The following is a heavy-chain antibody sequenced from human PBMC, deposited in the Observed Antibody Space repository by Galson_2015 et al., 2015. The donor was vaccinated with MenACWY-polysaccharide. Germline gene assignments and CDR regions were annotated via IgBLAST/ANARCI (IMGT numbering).Heavy chain of an antibody. CDR3: AKDKGGGSYWGNTKIDY. Sequence: SLRLSCAASGFTFSSYAMNWVRQAPGKGLEWVSAISNSGGSTYYADSVKGRFTISRDNSKNTLFLQMNSLRAEDTAVYYCAKDKGGGSYWGNTKIDYWGQGNPVTVSS. CDR1: GFTFSSYA. V-gene: IGHV3-23*01. J-gene: IGHJ4*02. D-gene: IGHD1-26*01. CDR2: ISNSGGST.